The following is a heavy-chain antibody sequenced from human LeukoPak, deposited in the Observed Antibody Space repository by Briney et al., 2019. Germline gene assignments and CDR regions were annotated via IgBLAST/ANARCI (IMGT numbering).Heavy chain of an antibody. CDR1: GGSFSGYY. CDR3: ANRYSYSSSFYFDY. D-gene: IGHD6-13*01. V-gene: IGHV4-34*01. J-gene: IGHJ4*02. CDR2: INHSGST. Sequence: PSETLSLTCAVYGGSFSGYYWSWIRQPPGKGLEWIGEINHSGSTNYNPSLKSRVTISVDTSKNQFSLKLSSVTAADTAVYSCANRYSYSSSFYFDYWGQGTLVTVSS.